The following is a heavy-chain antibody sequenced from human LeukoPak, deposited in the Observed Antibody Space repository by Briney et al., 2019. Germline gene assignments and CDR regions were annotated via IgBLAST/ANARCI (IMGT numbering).Heavy chain of an antibody. Sequence: GGSLRLSCAASGFTFKNNWMAWVRQAPGKGLEWLANIKEDGSVKYYADSVKGRFTISRDNSKNTLYLQMNSLRAEDTAVYYCAKDLCSGGSCYPLDYWGQGTLVTVSS. CDR3: AKDLCSGGSCYPLDY. J-gene: IGHJ4*02. CDR1: GFTFKNNW. CDR2: IKEDGSVK. V-gene: IGHV3-7*01. D-gene: IGHD2-15*01.